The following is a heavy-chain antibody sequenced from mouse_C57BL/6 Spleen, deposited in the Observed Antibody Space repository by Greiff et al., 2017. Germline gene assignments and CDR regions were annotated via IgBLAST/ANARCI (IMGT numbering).Heavy chain of an antibody. CDR1: GYTFTSYW. D-gene: IGHD4-1*01. Sequence: VQLQQPGAELVRPGTSVKLSCKASGYTFTSYWMHWVKQRPGQGLEWIGVIDPSVSYTNYNQNFKGKAILTVDTSSSTAYMQLSSLTSEDSAVYYCARWGLGYAMDYWGQGTSVTVSS. J-gene: IGHJ4*01. CDR2: IDPSVSYT. CDR3: ARWGLGYAMDY. V-gene: IGHV1-59*01.